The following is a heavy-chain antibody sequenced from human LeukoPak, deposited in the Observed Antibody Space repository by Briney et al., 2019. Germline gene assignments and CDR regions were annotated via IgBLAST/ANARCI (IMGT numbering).Heavy chain of an antibody. CDR1: GFTLSSYT. CDR2: IRSSGSDT. J-gene: IGHJ4*02. D-gene: IGHD6-19*01. CDR3: ARRGGSNGWGDFDY. V-gene: IGHV3-23*01. Sequence: GGSLRLSCAASGFTLSSYTMNWVRQAPGKGLEWVSSIRSSGSDTFHADSVKGRFTISADSSKNMVHLQMNSLTGEDTAVYYCARRGGSNGWGDFDYWGQGTLVTVSS.